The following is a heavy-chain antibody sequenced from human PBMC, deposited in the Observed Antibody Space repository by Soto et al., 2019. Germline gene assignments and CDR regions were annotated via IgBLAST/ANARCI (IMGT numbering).Heavy chain of an antibody. Sequence: GGSLRLSCAASGFTFSSYGMHWVRQAPGKGLEWVAVISYDGSNKYYADSVKGRFTISRDNSKNTLYLQMNSLRAEDTAVYYCAKDGGGILTGYRMDYWGQGTLVTVSS. V-gene: IGHV3-30*18. CDR3: AKDGGGILTGYRMDY. D-gene: IGHD3-9*01. CDR2: ISYDGSNK. CDR1: GFTFSSYG. J-gene: IGHJ4*02.